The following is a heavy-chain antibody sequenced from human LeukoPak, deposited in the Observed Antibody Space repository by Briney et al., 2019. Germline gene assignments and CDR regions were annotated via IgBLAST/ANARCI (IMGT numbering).Heavy chain of an antibody. V-gene: IGHV3-48*03. Sequence: GGSLRLSCAASGFTFSSYEMNWVRQAPGKGLEWVSYISSSGSTIYYADSVKGRLTISRDNAKNSLYLQMYSLRAEDTAVYYCARDLLELRSLGAFDIWGQGTMVTVSS. CDR1: GFTFSSYE. D-gene: IGHD1-7*01. CDR3: ARDLLELRSLGAFDI. CDR2: ISSSGSTI. J-gene: IGHJ3*02.